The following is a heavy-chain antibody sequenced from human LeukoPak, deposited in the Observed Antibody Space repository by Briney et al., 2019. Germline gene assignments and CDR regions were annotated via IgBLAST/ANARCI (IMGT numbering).Heavy chain of an antibody. J-gene: IGHJ4*02. V-gene: IGHV3-7*01. CDR1: GFTFSIYW. Sequence: GGSLRLAWAASGFTFSIYWMSWVRQAPGKGLEWVANINHDGSEEYYVDSVKGRFTISRDNAKNTLYLQMNSLRAEDTAVYYCARVRGGYSSSSGQEINYFDCWGQGTLVTVSS. D-gene: IGHD6-6*01. CDR2: INHDGSEE. CDR3: ARVRGGYSSSSGQEINYFDC.